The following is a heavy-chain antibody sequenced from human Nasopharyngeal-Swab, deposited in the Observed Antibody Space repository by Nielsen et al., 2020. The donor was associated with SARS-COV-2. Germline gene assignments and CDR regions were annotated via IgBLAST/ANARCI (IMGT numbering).Heavy chain of an antibody. CDR3: ARGSYGSGSYNYYYGMDV. CDR1: GFTFSSYD. Sequence: GGSLRLSCAASGFTFSSYDMHWVRQATGKGLEWVSAIGTAGDPYYPGSVKGRFTISRENAKNSLYLQVNSLRAGDTAVYYCARGSYGSGSYNYYYGMDVWGQGTTVTVSS. CDR2: IGTAGDP. J-gene: IGHJ6*02. V-gene: IGHV3-13*05. D-gene: IGHD3-10*01.